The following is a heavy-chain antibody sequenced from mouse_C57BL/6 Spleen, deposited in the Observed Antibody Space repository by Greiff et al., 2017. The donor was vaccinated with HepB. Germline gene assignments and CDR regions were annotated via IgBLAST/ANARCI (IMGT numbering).Heavy chain of an antibody. V-gene: IGHV1-52*01. J-gene: IGHJ2*01. CDR1: GYTFTSYW. CDR3: ARGGSNYDFDY. Sequence: QVQLQQPGAELVRPGSSVKLSCKASGYTFTSYWMHWVKQRPIQGLEWIGNIDPSDSETHYNQKFKDKATLTVDKSSSTAYMQLSSLTSEDSAVYYCARGGSNYDFDYWGQGTTLTVSS. CDR2: IDPSDSET. D-gene: IGHD2-5*01.